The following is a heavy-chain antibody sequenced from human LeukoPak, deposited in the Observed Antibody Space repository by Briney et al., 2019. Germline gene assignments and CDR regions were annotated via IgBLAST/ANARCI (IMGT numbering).Heavy chain of an antibody. J-gene: IGHJ4*02. CDR1: GFIFSDYD. D-gene: IGHD3-10*01. CDR3: ARGAASGGYDY. Sequence: GGSLRLSCAASGFIFSDYDVHWVRQAPEKGLEFVSAITSNGGRTFYANSVKGRFTISRDNSKNALYLQMDSLRADDMAVYYCARGAASGGYDYWGQGALVTVSS. V-gene: IGHV3-64*01. CDR2: ITSNGGRT.